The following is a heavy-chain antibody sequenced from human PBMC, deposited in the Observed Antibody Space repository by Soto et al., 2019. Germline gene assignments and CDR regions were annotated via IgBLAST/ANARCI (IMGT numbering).Heavy chain of an antibody. CDR2: ISAYNGNT. CDR3: ARDLYGGTYFDSSGYYFDH. Sequence: ASVKVSCKASGYTFTSYGISWVRQAPGQGLEWMGWISAYNGNTNYAQKLQGRVTMTTDTSTSTAYMELRSLRSDDTAVYYCARDLYGGTYFDSSGYYFDHWGQGTLVTVSS. D-gene: IGHD3-22*01. J-gene: IGHJ4*02. V-gene: IGHV1-18*04. CDR1: GYTFTSYG.